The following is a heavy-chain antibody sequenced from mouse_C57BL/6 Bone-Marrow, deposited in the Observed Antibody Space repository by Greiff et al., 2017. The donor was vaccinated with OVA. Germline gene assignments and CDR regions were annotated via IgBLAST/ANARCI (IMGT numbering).Heavy chain of an antibody. Sequence: VQLQQSGAELVRPGASVKLSCTASGFNFKDDYMHWVKQRPEQGLEWIGWITPGNGDTDYASKFQGKATITADTSSNKAYLQLSSLTSEDTAVYYYSAVGDDASFDYWGQGTTLTVSS. CDR3: SAVGDDASFDY. CDR1: GFNFKDDY. V-gene: IGHV14-4*01. D-gene: IGHD1-1*01. J-gene: IGHJ2*01. CDR2: ITPGNGDT.